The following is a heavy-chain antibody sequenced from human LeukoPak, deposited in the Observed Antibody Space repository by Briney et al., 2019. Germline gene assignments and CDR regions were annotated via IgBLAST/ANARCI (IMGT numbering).Heavy chain of an antibody. CDR2: IYYSGST. Sequence: SETLSLTCTVSGGSISSHYWSWIRQPPGRGLEWIGYIYYSGSTNYNPSLKSRVTISVDTSKNQFSLELSSVTAAGTAVYYCARGWVDYWGQGTLVTVSS. CDR3: ARGWVDY. J-gene: IGHJ4*02. D-gene: IGHD6-13*01. V-gene: IGHV4-59*11. CDR1: GGSISSHY.